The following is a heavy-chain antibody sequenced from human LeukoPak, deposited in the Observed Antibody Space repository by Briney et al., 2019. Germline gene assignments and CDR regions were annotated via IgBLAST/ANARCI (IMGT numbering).Heavy chain of an antibody. CDR2: IYYNGGI. Sequence: SETLSLTCTVSGGSVSISSYYWGWIRQPPGKGLEWIGSIYYNGGIYYNPSLKSRVTISLDASKNQFSLKLNSVTAADTAMYYCARGDYVWGSTGLSDYWGQGTLVTVSS. J-gene: IGHJ4*02. CDR1: GGSVSISSYY. D-gene: IGHD3-16*01. V-gene: IGHV4-39*07. CDR3: ARGDYVWGSTGLSDY.